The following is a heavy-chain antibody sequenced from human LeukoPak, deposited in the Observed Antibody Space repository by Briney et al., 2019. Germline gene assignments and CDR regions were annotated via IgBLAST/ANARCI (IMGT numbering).Heavy chain of an antibody. J-gene: IGHJ6*02. CDR2: IIPILGIA. CDR1: GGTFSSYA. Sequence: ASVKVSCKASGGTFSSYAISWVRQAPGQGLEWMGRIIPILGIANYAQKFQGRVTITADKSTSTAYMELSSLRSEDTAVYYCARRAALTNYYYGMDVWGQGTTVTVSS. CDR3: ARRAALTNYYYGMDV. D-gene: IGHD4/OR15-4a*01. V-gene: IGHV1-69*04.